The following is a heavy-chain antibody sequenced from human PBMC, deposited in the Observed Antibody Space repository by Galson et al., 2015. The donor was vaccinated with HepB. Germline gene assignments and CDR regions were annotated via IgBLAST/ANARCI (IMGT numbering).Heavy chain of an antibody. J-gene: IGHJ3*02. D-gene: IGHD3-22*01. CDR1: GGTFSNYA. CDR3: ARSSGNNFFAFDI. CDR2: IIPVFTTI. V-gene: IGHV1-69*13. Sequence: SVKVSCKASGGTFSNYAYTWVRQAPGQGLEWMGGIIPVFTTINYAQKFQGRVTITADESTSTVYMELSGLRSEDTALYFCARSSGNNFFAFDIWGQGTLITVSS.